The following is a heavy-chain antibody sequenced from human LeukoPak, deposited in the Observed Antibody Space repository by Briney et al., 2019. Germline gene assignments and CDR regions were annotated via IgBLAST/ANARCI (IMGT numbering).Heavy chain of an antibody. CDR1: GFSFSRYD. D-gene: IGHD3-3*01. Sequence: GGSLRLSCAASGFSFSRYDIHWVRQAPGKGLEWVAFVRYDGSNKNYADSVKGRFTISRDNFMSTVYLQMNSLRAEDTAVYYCAKDRQTITIFGVVNTPRANFDYWGQGTLVTVSS. CDR3: AKDRQTITIFGVVNTPRANFDY. V-gene: IGHV3-30*02. J-gene: IGHJ4*02. CDR2: VRYDGSNK.